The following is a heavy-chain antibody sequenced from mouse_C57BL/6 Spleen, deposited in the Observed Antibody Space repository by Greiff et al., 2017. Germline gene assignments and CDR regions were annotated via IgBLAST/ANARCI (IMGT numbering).Heavy chain of an antibody. CDR1: GFTFSNYW. CDR2: IRLKSDNYAT. Sequence: EVKVEESGGGLVQPGGSLKLSCVASGFTFSNYWMNWVRQSPEKGLEWVAHIRLKSDNYATHYAESVQGRFTISRDDSKSNVYLQMNNLRAEDTCVDYCTANYYVSSSPFDYWGQGTTLTVSS. J-gene: IGHJ2*01. CDR3: TANYYVSSSPFDY. D-gene: IGHD1-1*01. V-gene: IGHV6-3*01.